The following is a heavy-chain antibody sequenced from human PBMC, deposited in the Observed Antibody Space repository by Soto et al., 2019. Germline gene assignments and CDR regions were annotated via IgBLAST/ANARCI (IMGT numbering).Heavy chain of an antibody. D-gene: IGHD6-6*01. CDR1: GGSICSYY. CDR2: IYYSGST. J-gene: IGHJ4*02. V-gene: IGHV4-59*01. Sequence: ETLSLTCTVSGGSICSYYWSWIRQPPGKGLEWIGYIYYSGSTNYNPSLKSRVTISVDTSKNQFSLKLSSVTAADTAVYYCARHGGAARDYWGQGTLVTVSS. CDR3: ARHGGAARDY.